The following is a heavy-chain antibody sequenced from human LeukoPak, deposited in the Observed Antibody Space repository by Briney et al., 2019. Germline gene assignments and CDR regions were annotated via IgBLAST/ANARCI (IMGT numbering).Heavy chain of an antibody. V-gene: IGHV3-7*01. Sequence: PGGSLRLSCVASGFTFSSHNMNWVRQAPGKGLEWVANIKQDGSEKYYVDPVRGRFSISRDNAKNSLYLQMNSLRAEDTAIYYCARGLQWPAYWGQGTLVTVSS. CDR1: GFTFSSHN. CDR3: ARGLQWPAY. D-gene: IGHD4-11*01. CDR2: IKQDGSEK. J-gene: IGHJ4*02.